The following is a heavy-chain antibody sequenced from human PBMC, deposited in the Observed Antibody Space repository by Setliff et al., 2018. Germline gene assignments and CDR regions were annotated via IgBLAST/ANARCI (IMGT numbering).Heavy chain of an antibody. Sequence: SETLSLTCAVYGGSFSGYYWSWIRQPPGKGLEWIGRIYTSGSTNYNPSLKSRVTISVDTSKNQFSLKLSSVTAADTAVYYCARGGYYYDSSGYYQASYYYYYGMDVWGQGTTVTVSS. CDR3: ARGGYYYDSSGYYQASYYYYYGMDV. D-gene: IGHD3-22*01. V-gene: IGHV4-4*08. CDR1: GGSFSGYY. CDR2: IYTSGST. J-gene: IGHJ6*02.